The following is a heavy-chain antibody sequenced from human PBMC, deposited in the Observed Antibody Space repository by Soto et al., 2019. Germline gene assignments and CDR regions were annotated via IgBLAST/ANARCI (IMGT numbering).Heavy chain of an antibody. CDR1: GFTFNTYD. CDR3: GSSGTARLLRHSWFAT. J-gene: IGHJ5*02. CDR2: ITTSSAYI. V-gene: IGHV3-21*01. D-gene: IGHD2-21*01. Sequence: EVQLVESGGGLVKPGGSLRLSCAASGFTFNTYDMNWVRQAPGKGLEWVSSITTSSAYIYYADSLKGRITISRDNAKNSLLLQMTSLRAEDTAVYYCGSSGTARLLRHSWFATWGQGTLVTVSS.